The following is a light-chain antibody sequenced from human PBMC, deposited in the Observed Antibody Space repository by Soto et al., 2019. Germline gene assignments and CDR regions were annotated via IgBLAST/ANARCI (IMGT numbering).Light chain of an antibody. CDR3: CAHVGSSTYV. J-gene: IGLJ1*01. CDR1: SIDVDDY. V-gene: IGLV2-11*01. CDR2: DVT. Sequence: QSGLTQPRSVSRSPGQSVTISCSGTSIDVDDYVSWYQQHPGKAPKVIIYDVTERPSGVPDRFSGSKSGNAASLTVSGLQAEDEADYYCCAHVGSSTYVFGSGTKVTVL.